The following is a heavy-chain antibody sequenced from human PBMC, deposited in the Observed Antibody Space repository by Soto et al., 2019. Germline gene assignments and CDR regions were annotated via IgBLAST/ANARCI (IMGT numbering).Heavy chain of an antibody. CDR3: AKSAPMDAGDKYYYDF. CDR1: GGTFSTFR. CDR2: IIPFFGTA. V-gene: IGHV1-69*13. D-gene: IGHD4-17*01. Sequence: SVKVSCKASGGTFSTFRISWVRQAPGQGLEWMGGIIPFFGTARYSQKFEDRITITADESTNTVYMDLRSLTSEDTAIYYCAKSAPMDAGDKYYYDFWGQGALVTVSS. J-gene: IGHJ4*02.